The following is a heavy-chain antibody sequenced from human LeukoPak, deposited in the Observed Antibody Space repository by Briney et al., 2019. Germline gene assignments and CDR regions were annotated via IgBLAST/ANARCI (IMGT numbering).Heavy chain of an antibody. Sequence: GGSLRLSCAASGFSFSNYAMSWVRQAPGKGLEWVSVIGGSGGWIHYTDSVKGRFTISRDNSNSILYLQMNSLRAEDTAVYFRAKDPTGYSSKWGQGTLVTVSS. D-gene: IGHD6-19*01. CDR1: GFSFSNYA. V-gene: IGHV3-23*01. CDR3: AKDPTGYSSK. CDR2: IGGSGGWI. J-gene: IGHJ4*02.